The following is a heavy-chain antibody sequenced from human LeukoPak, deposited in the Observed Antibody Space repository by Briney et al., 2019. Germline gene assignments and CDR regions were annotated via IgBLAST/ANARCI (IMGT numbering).Heavy chain of an antibody. J-gene: IGHJ5*02. CDR1: GYTFTSYY. V-gene: IGHV1-2*02. Sequence: ASVKVSCKASGYTFTSYYMHWVRQAPGQGLEWMGWINPNSGGTNYAQKFQGRVTMTRDTSISTAYMELSRLRSDDTAVYYCARVLVRGYGDLPYNWFDPWGQGTLVTVSS. CDR2: INPNSGGT. CDR3: ARVLVRGYGDLPYNWFDP. D-gene: IGHD4-17*01.